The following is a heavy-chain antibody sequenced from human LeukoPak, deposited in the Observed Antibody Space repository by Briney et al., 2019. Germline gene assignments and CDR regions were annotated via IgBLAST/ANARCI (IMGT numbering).Heavy chain of an antibody. D-gene: IGHD3-10*01. J-gene: IGHJ4*02. CDR1: GYTFTGYY. CDR2: INPNSGGT. CDR3: ARDPGLLWFGELSSFFDY. V-gene: IGHV1-2*02. Sequence: ASVKVSCKASGYTFTGYYMHWVRDAPGQGLGWRGWINPNSGGTNYAQKFQGRVTMTRDTSISTAYMELSRLRSDDTAVYYCARDPGLLWFGELSSFFDYWGQGTLVTVSS.